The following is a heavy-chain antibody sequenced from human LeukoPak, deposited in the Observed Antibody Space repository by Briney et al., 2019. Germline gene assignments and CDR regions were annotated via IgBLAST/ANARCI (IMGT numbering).Heavy chain of an antibody. J-gene: IGHJ5*02. CDR3: TRGGYQLRARWFDP. CDR2: IRSKAYGGTT. V-gene: IGHV3-49*04. CDR1: GFTFSSYS. Sequence: GGSLRLSCAASGFTFSSYSMNWVRQAPGKGLEWVGFIRSKAYGGTTEYAASVKGRFTISRDDSKSIAYLQMNSLKTEDTAVYYCTRGGYQLRARWFDPWGQGTLVTVSS. D-gene: IGHD2-2*01.